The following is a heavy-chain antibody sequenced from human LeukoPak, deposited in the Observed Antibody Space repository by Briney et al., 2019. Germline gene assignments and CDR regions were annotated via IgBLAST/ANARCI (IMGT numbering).Heavy chain of an antibody. CDR1: GFTLSSYS. D-gene: IGHD7-27*01. V-gene: IGHV3-21*06. CDR3: ARKGGPLGPPFDY. J-gene: IGHJ4*02. CDR2: ISSSGSYI. Sequence: PGGSLRLSCVASGFTLSSYSMNWVRQAPGKGLEWVSFISSSGSYIYYADSVKGRFTISRDNAKNSLYLQMNSLRAEDTAVYYCARKGGPLGPPFDYWGQGTLVTVSS.